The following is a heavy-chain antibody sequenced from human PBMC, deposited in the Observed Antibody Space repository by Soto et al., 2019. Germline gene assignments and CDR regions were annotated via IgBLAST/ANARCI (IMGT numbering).Heavy chain of an antibody. CDR1: GDTFSRYA. CDR3: ARGIYYNSGAYYFFF. Sequence: ASVKVSCKASGDTFSRYALSWVRQAPGQGPEWMGGIVPIFGTANYAQKFQGRVTITADESTSTAYMELRSLRSEDTAVYYCARGIYYNSGAYYFFFWGQGTLVTVSS. V-gene: IGHV1-69*13. D-gene: IGHD3-22*01. J-gene: IGHJ4*02. CDR2: IVPIFGTA.